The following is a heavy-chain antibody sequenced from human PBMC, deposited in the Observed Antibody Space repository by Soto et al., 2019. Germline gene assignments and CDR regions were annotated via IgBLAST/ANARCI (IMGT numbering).Heavy chain of an antibody. D-gene: IGHD3-10*01. CDR3: ARDLFGEDGAGYFDY. CDR2: ISGLNGNT. CDR1: GYSFSTYG. Sequence: QVHLVQSGVEVKKPGASVKVSCKASGYSFSTYGISWVRQAPGQGLEWMGWISGLNGNTNYAHNLQGRGTMTTDTSTSTAYMELRSMGFDDTAMYYCARDLFGEDGAGYFDYWGQGTLVTVSS. J-gene: IGHJ4*02. V-gene: IGHV1-18*01.